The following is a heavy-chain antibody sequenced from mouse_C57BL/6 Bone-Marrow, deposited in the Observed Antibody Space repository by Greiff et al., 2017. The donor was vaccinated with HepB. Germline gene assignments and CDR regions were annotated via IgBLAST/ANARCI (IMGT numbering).Heavy chain of an antibody. Sequence: VQLQQSGAELARPGASVKLSCKASGYTFTSYGISWVKQRTGQGLEWIGEIYPRSGNTYYNEKFKGKATLTADKSSSTAYMERRSLTSEDSAVYFCARSITTVVADYWGQGTTLTVSS. CDR1: GYTFTSYG. CDR3: ARSITTVVADY. J-gene: IGHJ2*01. D-gene: IGHD1-1*01. V-gene: IGHV1-81*01. CDR2: IYPRSGNT.